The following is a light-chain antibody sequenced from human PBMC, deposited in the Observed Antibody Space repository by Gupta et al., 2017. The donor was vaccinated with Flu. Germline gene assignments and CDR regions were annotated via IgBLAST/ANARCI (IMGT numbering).Light chain of an antibody. CDR2: EVT. J-gene: IGLJ3*02. CDR3: GSCTNKAAWV. CDR1: SSDIGGYHY. Sequence: QSALTPPAPVSGSPGPSITISCTGTSSDIGGYHYVSSYLQQPGNAPTILIYEVTNRPPGVASRFAGSKAGNASSLTVSVRQAEDEADYFGGSCTNKAAWVFGGGTKLTVL. V-gene: IGLV2-14*01.